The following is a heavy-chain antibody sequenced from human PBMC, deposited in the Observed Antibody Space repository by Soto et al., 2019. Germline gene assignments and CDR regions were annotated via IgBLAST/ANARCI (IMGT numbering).Heavy chain of an antibody. V-gene: IGHV3-23*01. CDR3: ARGDYYDTCGPFWDAFDI. CDR2: ISGSGGST. Sequence: PGGSLRLSCAASGFTFSSYAMSWVRQAPGKGLEWVSAISGSGGSTYYADSVKGRFTISRDNSKNTLYLQMNSLRAEDTAVYYCARGDYYDTCGPFWDAFDIWGQGTMVTVSS. D-gene: IGHD3-22*01. CDR1: GFTFSSYA. J-gene: IGHJ3*02.